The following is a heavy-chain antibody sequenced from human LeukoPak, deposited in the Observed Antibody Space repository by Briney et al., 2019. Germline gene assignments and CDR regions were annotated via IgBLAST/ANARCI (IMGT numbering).Heavy chain of an antibody. Sequence: GGSLRLSCAASGFTFSSYWMHWVRQAPGKGLVWVSRINSDGSSTSYADSVKGRFTISRDNAKNTLYLQMNSLRAEDTAVYYCARAGGYSRALQYWGQGTPVTVSS. J-gene: IGHJ1*01. CDR1: GFTFSSYW. V-gene: IGHV3-74*01. CDR3: ARAGGYSRALQY. CDR2: INSDGSST. D-gene: IGHD5-18*01.